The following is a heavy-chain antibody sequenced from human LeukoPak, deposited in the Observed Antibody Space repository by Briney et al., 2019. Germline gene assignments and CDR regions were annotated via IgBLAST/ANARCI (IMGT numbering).Heavy chain of an antibody. CDR3: ATLPRGHLFDS. D-gene: IGHD3-10*01. Sequence: ASVRVSCKLSGDTLTELSMHWVRQSPGKGLEWMGGFVPEDGETIYAQKFQGGVTMTEDTSTDTAYMELSSLRSDDTAVYFCATLPRGHLFDSWGQGTLVTVSS. CDR2: FVPEDGET. CDR1: GDTLTELS. J-gene: IGHJ4*02. V-gene: IGHV1-24*01.